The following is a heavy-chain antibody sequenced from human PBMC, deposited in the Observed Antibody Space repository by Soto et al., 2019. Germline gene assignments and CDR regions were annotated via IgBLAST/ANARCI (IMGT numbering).Heavy chain of an antibody. CDR3: AKDQLLWFGESYYFDY. J-gene: IGHJ4*02. CDR2: ISGSGGST. D-gene: IGHD3-10*01. V-gene: IGHV3-23*01. Sequence: EVQLLESGGGLVQPGGSPRLSCAASGFTFSSYAMSWVRQAPGKGLEWVSAISGSGGSTYYADSVKGRFTISRDNSKNTLYLQMNSLRAEDTAVYYCAKDQLLWFGESYYFDYWGQGTLVTVSS. CDR1: GFTFSSYA.